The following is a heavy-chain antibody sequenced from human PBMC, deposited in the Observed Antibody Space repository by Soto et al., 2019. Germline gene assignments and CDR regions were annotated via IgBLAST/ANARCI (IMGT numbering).Heavy chain of an antibody. CDR3: ERDGDTDGWSFDS. V-gene: IGHV3-74*01. J-gene: IGHJ4*02. Sequence: PGRSLRLSCEASGFTFRSYWMYWVRQAPGKELVWGSRINNDGSDVNYADSVKGQFTISRDNAKNTLFLQMHSLRAEYTAVYYCERDGDTDGWSFDSWGQGTLVTVSS. CDR2: INNDGSDV. D-gene: IGHD6-19*01. CDR1: GFTFRSYW.